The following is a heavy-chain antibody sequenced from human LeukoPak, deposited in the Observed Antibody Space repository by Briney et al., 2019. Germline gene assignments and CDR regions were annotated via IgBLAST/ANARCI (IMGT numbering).Heavy chain of an antibody. Sequence: SETLSLTCAVYGGSFSGYYWSWIRQPPGKGLEWIGEINHSGSTNYNPSLKSRVTISVDTSKNQFSLKLSSVTAADTAVYYCARGADNYFDYWGQGTLVTVSS. CDR1: GGSFSGYY. J-gene: IGHJ4*02. CDR3: ARGADNYFDY. V-gene: IGHV4-34*01. CDR2: INHSGST.